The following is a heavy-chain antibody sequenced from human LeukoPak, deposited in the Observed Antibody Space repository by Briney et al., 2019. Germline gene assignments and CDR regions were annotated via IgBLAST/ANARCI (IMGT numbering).Heavy chain of an antibody. CDR2: INPDSGFT. V-gene: IGHV1-2*02. J-gene: IGHJ4*02. D-gene: IGHD1-1*01. CDR1: GYKLIGDY. Sequence: ASVKVSCKAAGYKLIGDYMQWVRQAPGQGLEWMGWINPDSGFTVYAQKFQGRVTMTRDTSINTAYMEVRRLTSDDTAVYYCAPTSEAYTSNWNVWGQGTLVTVSS. CDR3: APTSEAYTSNWNV.